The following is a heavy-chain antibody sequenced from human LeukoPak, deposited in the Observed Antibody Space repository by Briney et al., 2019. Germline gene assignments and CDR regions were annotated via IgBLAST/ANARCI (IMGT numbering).Heavy chain of an antibody. Sequence: GGSLRLSCATSGFTFSVYSMHWVRQAPGKGLEWVAVISYDGSNKYYADSVKGRFTISRDNSKNPLYLQMNTLRPEDTAVYYCAREEWAQVYFDYWGQGTLVTVSS. CDR1: GFTFSVYS. V-gene: IGHV3-30-3*01. CDR2: ISYDGSNK. D-gene: IGHD3-3*01. CDR3: AREEWAQVYFDY. J-gene: IGHJ4*02.